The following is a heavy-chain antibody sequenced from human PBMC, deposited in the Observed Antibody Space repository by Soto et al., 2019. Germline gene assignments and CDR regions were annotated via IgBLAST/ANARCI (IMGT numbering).Heavy chain of an antibody. J-gene: IGHJ6*02. Sequence: GGSVRLSCAASGFTFSSYSMNLVRQAQGKGLEWVSYISSSSSTIYYADSVKGRFTISRDNSKSTLYLQMNSLRAEDTALYYCAKGRSYYYYYGVDVWGQGTTVTVSS. V-gene: IGHV3-48*01. CDR2: ISSSSSTI. CDR3: AKGRSYYYYYGVDV. CDR1: GFTFSSYS.